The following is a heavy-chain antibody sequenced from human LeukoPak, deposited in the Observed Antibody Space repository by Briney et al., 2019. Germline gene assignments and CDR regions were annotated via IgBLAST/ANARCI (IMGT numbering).Heavy chain of an antibody. V-gene: IGHV3-23*01. CDR3: AKLGPITMIVVVPSYAFDI. CDR2: ISGSGGGT. D-gene: IGHD3-22*01. J-gene: IGHJ3*02. Sequence: GGSLRLSCAASGFTFSSYAMSWVRQAPGKGLEWVSAISGSGGGTYYADSVKGRFTISRDNSKNTLYLQMNSLRAEDTAVYYCAKLGPITMIVVVPSYAFDIWGQGTMVTVSS. CDR1: GFTFSSYA.